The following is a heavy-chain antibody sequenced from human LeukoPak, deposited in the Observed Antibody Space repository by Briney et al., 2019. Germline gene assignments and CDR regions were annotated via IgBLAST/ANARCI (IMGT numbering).Heavy chain of an antibody. CDR1: EFTFSSYW. J-gene: IGHJ4*02. D-gene: IGHD4-17*01. V-gene: IGHV3-7*01. Sequence: GSLRLSCAASEFTFSSYWMSWVRQAPGKGLEWVANIKQDGGQIYYLESVKGRFTVSRDNAKNSLYLQMNSLRAEDTAVYYCARLGARQMLEYWGQGTLVTVSS. CDR2: IKQDGGQI. CDR3: ARLGARQMLEY.